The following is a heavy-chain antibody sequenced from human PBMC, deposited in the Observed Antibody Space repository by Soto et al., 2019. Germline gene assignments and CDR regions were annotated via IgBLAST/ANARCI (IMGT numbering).Heavy chain of an antibody. V-gene: IGHV4-31*03. CDR3: ARVDHRGYFAILTDY. D-gene: IGHD3-9*01. Sequence: SETLSLTCTVSGDSLSSGGHYWSWIRQHPGKGLEWIGHIYDSVNTYYSPSLRSRVTISADMSKNQFSLNLRSVTAADTAVYYCARVDHRGYFAILTDYWGQGTLVTVPQ. CDR1: GDSLSSGGHY. J-gene: IGHJ4*02. CDR2: IYDSVNT.